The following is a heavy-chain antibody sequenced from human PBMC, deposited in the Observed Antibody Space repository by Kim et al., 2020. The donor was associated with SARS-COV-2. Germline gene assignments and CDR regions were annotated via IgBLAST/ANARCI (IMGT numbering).Heavy chain of an antibody. CDR2: IYHSGST. D-gene: IGHD3-10*01. CDR1: GGSISSSNW. CDR3: ARKAVYGVRGVDYYYGMDV. J-gene: IGHJ6*02. V-gene: IGHV4-4*02. Sequence: SETLSLTCAVSGGSISSSNWWSWVRQPPGKGLEWIGEIYHSGSTNYNPSLKSRVTISVDKSKNQFSLKLSSVTAADTAVYYCARKAVYGVRGVDYYYGMDVWGQGTTVTVSS.